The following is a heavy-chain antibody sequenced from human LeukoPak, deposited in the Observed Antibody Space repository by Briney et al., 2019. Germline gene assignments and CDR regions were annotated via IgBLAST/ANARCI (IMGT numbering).Heavy chain of an antibody. V-gene: IGHV3-30-3*01. J-gene: IGHJ4*02. D-gene: IGHD6-13*01. CDR1: GFTFSSYA. CDR2: ISYDGSNK. Sequence: PGGSLRLSCAASGFTFSSYAMHWVRQAPGKGLEWVAVISYDGSNKYYADSVKGRFTISRDNSKNTLYLQMNSLRAEDTAVYYCARDIAPAYYFDYWGQGTLVTVSS. CDR3: ARDIAPAYYFDY.